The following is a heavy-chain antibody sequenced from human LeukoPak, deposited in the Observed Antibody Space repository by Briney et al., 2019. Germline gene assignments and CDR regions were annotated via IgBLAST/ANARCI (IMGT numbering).Heavy chain of an antibody. CDR3: ARYSGSYYPGYYMDV. Sequence: SETLSLTCTVSGGSISSHYWSWIRQPPGKGLEWIGYIYYSGSTNYNPSLKSRVNISVDTSKTEFSLKMSSVTAADTAVYYCARYSGSYYPGYYMDVWGKGTTVTVSS. D-gene: IGHD1-26*01. V-gene: IGHV4-59*11. J-gene: IGHJ6*03. CDR1: GGSISSHY. CDR2: IYYSGST.